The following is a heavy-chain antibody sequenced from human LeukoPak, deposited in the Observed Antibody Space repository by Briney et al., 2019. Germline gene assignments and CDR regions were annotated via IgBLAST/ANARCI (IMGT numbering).Heavy chain of an antibody. CDR1: RYTLTELS. V-gene: IGHV1-24*01. D-gene: IGHD2-2*01. CDR2: FDPEDGET. CDR3: ARPSIPSAAASALDI. Sequence: ASVKVSCKVSRYTLTELSMHWVRQAPGKGLEWMGGFDPEDGETIYAQKFQGRVTMTEDTSTSTSYMELRSLRSDDTAVYYCARPSIPSAAASALDIWGQGTMVTVSS. J-gene: IGHJ3*02.